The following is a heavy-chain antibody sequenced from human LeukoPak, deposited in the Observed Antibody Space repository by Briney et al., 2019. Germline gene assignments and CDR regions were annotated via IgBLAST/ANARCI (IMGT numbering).Heavy chain of an antibody. J-gene: IGHJ4*02. CDR2: IYYSGST. CDR3: ASSHYDFWSGYRIDY. CDR1: GGSISSSSSY. D-gene: IGHD3-3*01. Sequence: SETLSLTCTVSGGSISSSSSYWGWIRQPPGKGLEWIGSIYYSGSTYYNPSLKSRVTISVDTSKNQFSLKLSSVTAADTAVYYCASSHYDFWSGYRIDYWGQGTLVTVPS. V-gene: IGHV4-39*01.